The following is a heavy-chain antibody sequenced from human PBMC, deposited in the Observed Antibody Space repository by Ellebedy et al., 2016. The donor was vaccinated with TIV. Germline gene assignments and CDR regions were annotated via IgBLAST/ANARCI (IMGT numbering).Heavy chain of an antibody. J-gene: IGHJ3*02. CDR1: GFTLRDYS. D-gene: IGHD2-2*03. CDR3: TRDPRGYCSSTTCPWAYEI. Sequence: GGSLRLXXTTSGFTLRDYSVSWFRQAPGTGLQWVGFIRAKGRGGTTEYAASVKGRFTISRDDSESIAYLQMNSLKIEDTGVYFCTRDPRGYCSSTTCPWAYEIWGQGTMVTVSS. CDR2: IRAKGRGGTT. V-gene: IGHV3-49*03.